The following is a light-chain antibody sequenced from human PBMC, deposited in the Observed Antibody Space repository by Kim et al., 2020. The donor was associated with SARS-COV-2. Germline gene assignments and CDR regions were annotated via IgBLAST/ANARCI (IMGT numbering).Light chain of an antibody. J-gene: IGLJ1*01. Sequence: SYELTQPPSVSVSPGQTASITCSGDKLGDKYVSWYQQKPCQSPVLLIYQYNTRPSGIPERFSGSNSESSATLTISGTQAMDEADYYCQAWDSGSYVFGTGTKVTVL. CDR3: QAWDSGSYV. V-gene: IGLV3-1*01. CDR1: KLGDKY. CDR2: QYN.